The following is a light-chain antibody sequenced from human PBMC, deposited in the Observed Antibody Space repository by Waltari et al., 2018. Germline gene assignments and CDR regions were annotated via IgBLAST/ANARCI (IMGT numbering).Light chain of an antibody. Sequence: QSITISGTPTSSHVGGYNYASWYQQHPGKAPKRLIDEVSNRPAGVSNRFSGSKSGNTASLTISGLQTEDEADYYCSSYTDSSTLVFGGGTKLTVL. V-gene: IGLV2-14*01. CDR1: SSHVGGYNY. CDR3: SSYTDSSTLV. CDR2: EVS. J-gene: IGLJ3*02.